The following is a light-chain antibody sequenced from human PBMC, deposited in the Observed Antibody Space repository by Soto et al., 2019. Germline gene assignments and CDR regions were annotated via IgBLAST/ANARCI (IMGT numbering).Light chain of an antibody. CDR1: SSNIGTNT. V-gene: IGLV1-44*01. Sequence: QSVLTQAPSASGNPGQRVTISCSGRSSNIGTNTVIWYQQLPGAAPRLLIYSDNQRPSGVPDRFSGSKYGTSASLAISGLQSEDEADYYCAAWDVSLVVFGGGTKLTVL. CDR3: AAWDVSLVV. CDR2: SDN. J-gene: IGLJ2*01.